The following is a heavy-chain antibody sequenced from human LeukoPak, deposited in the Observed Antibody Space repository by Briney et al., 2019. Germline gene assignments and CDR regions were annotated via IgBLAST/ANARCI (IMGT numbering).Heavy chain of an antibody. CDR3: AKDLYSYDTSGAIGGYFQH. V-gene: IGHV3-23*01. Sequence: GGSLRLSCAASGFIFSTYAMSWVRQAPGKGLEWVSAVSGGGGSSYYADSVKGRFTISRDNSKNTLYLQMNSLRAEDTALYYCAKDLYSYDTSGAIGGYFQHWGQGTLVTVSA. CDR1: GFIFSTYA. CDR2: VSGGGGSS. J-gene: IGHJ1*01. D-gene: IGHD5-18*01.